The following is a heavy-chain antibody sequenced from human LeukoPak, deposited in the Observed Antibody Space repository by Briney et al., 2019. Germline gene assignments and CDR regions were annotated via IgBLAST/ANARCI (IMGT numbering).Heavy chain of an antibody. D-gene: IGHD6-19*01. CDR1: GYTFTSYG. J-gene: IGHJ5*02. Sequence: ASVKVSCKASGYTFTSYGISWVRQAPGQGLEWMGWISAYNGNTNYAQKLQGRVTMTTDTSTSTAYMELRSLRSDDTAVYYCARGSGDSQWLPPRDSWFDPWGQGTLVTVSS. CDR2: ISAYNGNT. V-gene: IGHV1-18*01. CDR3: ARGSGDSQWLPPRDSWFDP.